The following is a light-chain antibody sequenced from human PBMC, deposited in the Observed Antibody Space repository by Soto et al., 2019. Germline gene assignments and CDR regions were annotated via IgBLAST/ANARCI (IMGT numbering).Light chain of an antibody. CDR3: QQSYSIPIT. J-gene: IGKJ5*01. CDR1: QNITSH. Sequence: DIQVTQSPSSLSASVGDRVTITCRTSQNITSHFNWYQQKPGRAPKLLIYAASSLQSGVPSTISGSGSGREFTLTISSLQPEDFATYFCQQSYSIPITFGQGTRLEIK. CDR2: AAS. V-gene: IGKV1-39*01.